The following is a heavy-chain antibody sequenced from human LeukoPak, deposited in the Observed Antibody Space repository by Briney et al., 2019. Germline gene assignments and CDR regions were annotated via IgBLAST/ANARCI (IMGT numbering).Heavy chain of an antibody. Sequence: PGGSLRLSCAASGFTFSSYWMSWVRQAPGKGLEWVANIKQDGSEKYYVDSVKGRFTISRDNAKNSLYLQMNSLRAEDTAVYYCARDKAYYDFWSGYDTGFGPRGQGTLVTVSS. CDR2: IKQDGSEK. CDR3: ARDKAYYDFWSGYDTGFGP. CDR1: GFTFSSYW. D-gene: IGHD3-3*01. J-gene: IGHJ5*02. V-gene: IGHV3-7*01.